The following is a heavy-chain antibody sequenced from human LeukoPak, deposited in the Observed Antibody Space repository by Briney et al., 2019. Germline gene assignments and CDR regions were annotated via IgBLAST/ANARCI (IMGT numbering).Heavy chain of an antibody. CDR2: IIPIFGTA. V-gene: IGHV1-69*13. Sequence: GASVTVSCTASGGTFISYAISWVRQAPGQGLEWMGGIIPIFGTANYAQKFQGRVTITADESTSTAYMELSSLRSEDTAVYYCATDGPTPAAFDIWGQGTMVTVSS. CDR1: GGTFISYA. CDR3: ATDGPTPAAFDI. J-gene: IGHJ3*02.